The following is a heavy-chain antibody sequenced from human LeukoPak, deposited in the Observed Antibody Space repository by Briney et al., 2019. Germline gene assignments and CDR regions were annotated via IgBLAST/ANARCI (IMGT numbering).Heavy chain of an antibody. V-gene: IGHV3-48*03. Sequence: QAGGSLRLSCAASGFTFSSYEMNWVRQAPGKGLEWVSYISSSGSTIYYADSVKGRFTISRDNSKNTLYLQMNSLRAEDTAVYYCAKRHDYGDYVGGYYMDVWGKGTTVTVSS. J-gene: IGHJ6*03. CDR2: ISSSGSTI. CDR1: GFTFSSYE. D-gene: IGHD4-17*01. CDR3: AKRHDYGDYVGGYYMDV.